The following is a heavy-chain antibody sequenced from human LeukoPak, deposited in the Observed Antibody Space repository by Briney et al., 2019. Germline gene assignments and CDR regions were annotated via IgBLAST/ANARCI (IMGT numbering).Heavy chain of an antibody. CDR3: ARDRKVLWFGGGIDY. Sequence: SGGSLRLSCAASGFTFRNLYMDWVRQAPGKGLEWVSYISSSGSTIYYADSVKGRFTISRDNAKNSLYLQMNSLRAEDTAVYYCARDRKVLWFGGGIDYWGQGTLVTVSS. D-gene: IGHD3-10*01. V-gene: IGHV3-11*04. CDR1: GFTFRNLY. J-gene: IGHJ4*02. CDR2: ISSSGSTI.